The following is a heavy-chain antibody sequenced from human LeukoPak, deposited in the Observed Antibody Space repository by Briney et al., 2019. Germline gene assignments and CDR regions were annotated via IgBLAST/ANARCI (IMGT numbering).Heavy chain of an antibody. V-gene: IGHV3-23*01. CDR3: AKDEGQYSSSWRSFDY. Sequence: GGSLRLSCAASGFTFSSYAMSWVRQAPGKGLESVSAISGSGGSTYYADSVKGRFTISRDNSKNTLYLQMNSLGAEDTAVYYCAKDEGQYSSSWRSFDYWGQGTLVTVSS. CDR2: ISGSGGST. J-gene: IGHJ4*02. D-gene: IGHD6-13*01. CDR1: GFTFSSYA.